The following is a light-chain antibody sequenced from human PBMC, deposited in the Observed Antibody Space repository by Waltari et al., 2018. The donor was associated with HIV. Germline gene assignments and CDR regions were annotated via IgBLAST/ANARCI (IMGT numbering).Light chain of an antibody. CDR3: QQLNSYLFT. Sequence: DIQLTQSPSFLSASVGDRVTITCRATQGISSYLAWYQQKPGKAPKLLIYAASTLQSGVPSRCSGSGAGTEFTLTISSLQPEDFATYYCQQLNSYLFTFGQGTRLEIK. V-gene: IGKV1-9*01. CDR2: AAS. CDR1: QGISSY. J-gene: IGKJ5*01.